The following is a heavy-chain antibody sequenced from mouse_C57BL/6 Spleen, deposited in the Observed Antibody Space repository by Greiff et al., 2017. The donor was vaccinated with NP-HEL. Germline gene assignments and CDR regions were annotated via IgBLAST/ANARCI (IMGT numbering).Heavy chain of an antibody. J-gene: IGHJ2*01. CDR3: ARYGGTWGGYYFDY. CDR2: IDPSDSYT. Sequence: QVQLQQSGAELVKPGASVKLSCKASGYTFTSYWMQWVKQRPGQGLEWIGEIDPSDSYTNYNQKFKGKATLTVDTSSSTAYMQLSSLTSEDSAVYYCARYGGTWGGYYFDYWGQGTTLTVSS. V-gene: IGHV1-50*01. CDR1: GYTFTSYW. D-gene: IGHD1-1*01.